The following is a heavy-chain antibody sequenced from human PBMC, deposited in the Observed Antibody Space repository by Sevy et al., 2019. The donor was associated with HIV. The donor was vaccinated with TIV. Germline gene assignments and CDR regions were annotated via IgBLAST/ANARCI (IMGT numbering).Heavy chain of an antibody. CDR1: RFTFSTYW. J-gene: IGHJ6*02. V-gene: IGHV3-7*01. CDR2: INQDGGEK. CDR3: ARVSSIYSDRGYHYAMDV. D-gene: IGHD3-22*01. Sequence: GGSLRLSCVVSRFTFSTYWMSWVRQAPGKGLEWVANINQDGGEKYHLDSVKGRFTISRDNAKNSLYLQMNSLRAEDSAVYFCARVSSIYSDRGYHYAMDVWGQGTTVAVSS.